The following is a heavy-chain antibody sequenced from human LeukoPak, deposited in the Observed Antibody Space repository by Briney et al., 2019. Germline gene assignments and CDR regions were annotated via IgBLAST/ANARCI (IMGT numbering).Heavy chain of an antibody. J-gene: IGHJ3*02. Sequence: SETLSLTCTVSGGSISSYYWSWIRQPPGKGLEWIGYIYYSGSTNYNPSLKSRVTISVDTSKNQFPLKLSSVTAADAAVYYCARDRGEHYYGSDAFDIWGQGTMVTVSS. CDR3: ARDRGEHYYGSDAFDI. CDR1: GGSISSYY. D-gene: IGHD3-10*01. CDR2: IYYSGST. V-gene: IGHV4-59*01.